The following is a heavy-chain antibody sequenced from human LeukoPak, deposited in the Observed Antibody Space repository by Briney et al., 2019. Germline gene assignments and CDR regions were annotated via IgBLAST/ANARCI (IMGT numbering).Heavy chain of an antibody. CDR3: ARGTEQWLVLLDF. D-gene: IGHD6-19*01. V-gene: IGHV3-48*03. Sequence: GGSLRLSCAASGFTFSSYEMNWVRQAPGKGLEWVSYISSSGGTIYYADSVKGRFTISRDNAKNSLYLQMNSLRAEDMAVYYCARGTEQWLVLLDFWGQGALVTVSS. CDR1: GFTFSSYE. CDR2: ISSSGGTI. J-gene: IGHJ4*02.